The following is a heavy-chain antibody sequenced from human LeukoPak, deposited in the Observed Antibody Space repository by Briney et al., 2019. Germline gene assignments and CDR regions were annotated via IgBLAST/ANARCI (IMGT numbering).Heavy chain of an antibody. CDR1: GFTFSSYS. V-gene: IGHV3-21*01. CDR3: ARDGRYFDWLFPFDP. D-gene: IGHD3-9*01. CDR2: ISSSSSYI. Sequence: GGSLRLSCAASGFTFSSYSMNWVRQAPGKGLEWVSSISSSSSYIYYADSVKGRFTISRDNAKNSLYLQMNSLGAEDTAVYYCARDGRYFDWLFPFDPWGQGTLVTVSS. J-gene: IGHJ5*02.